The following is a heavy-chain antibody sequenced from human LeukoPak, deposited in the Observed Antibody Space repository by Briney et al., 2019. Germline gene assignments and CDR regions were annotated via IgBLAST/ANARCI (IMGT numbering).Heavy chain of an antibody. CDR1: GFTFRSYD. CDR2: IRFDGSNK. J-gene: IGHJ6*03. D-gene: IGHD6-19*01. CDR3: AKVGGIAVATYYYMDV. V-gene: IGHV3-30*02. Sequence: PGGSLRLSCAASGFTFRSYDMHWVRQAPGTGLEWVAFIRFDGSNKYYADPVKGRFTISRDNSKNTLYLQMNSLRAEDTAVYYCAKVGGIAVATYYYMDVWGKGTTVTVSS.